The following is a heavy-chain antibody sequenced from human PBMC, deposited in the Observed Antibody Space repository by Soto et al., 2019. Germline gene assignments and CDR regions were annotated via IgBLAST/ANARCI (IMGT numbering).Heavy chain of an antibody. J-gene: IGHJ4*02. CDR3: ARGHMVRGVIIVIYYFDY. V-gene: IGHV4-30-4*01. Sequence: PSETLSLTCSVSGGSISSGYYYWSWIRQPPGKGLEWVGNIYYSGNTNYNPSLKSRVTISVDTSKNQFSLKLSSVTAADTAVYYCARGHMVRGVIIVIYYFDYWGQGTLVTVSS. D-gene: IGHD3-10*01. CDR1: GGSISSGYYY. CDR2: IYYSGNT.